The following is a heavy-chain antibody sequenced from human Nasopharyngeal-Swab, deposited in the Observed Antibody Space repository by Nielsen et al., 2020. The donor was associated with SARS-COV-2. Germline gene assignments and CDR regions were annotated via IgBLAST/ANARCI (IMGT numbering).Heavy chain of an antibody. CDR2: IYHSGST. CDR3: ARVSENCSGGSCGADVLYFDL. Sequence: WIRQPPGKGLEWIGEIYHSGSTNYNPSLTSRVTISVDKSKNQFSLKLSSVTAADTAVYYCARVSENCSGGSCGADVLYFDLWGRGTLVTVSS. D-gene: IGHD2-15*01. V-gene: IGHV4-4*02. J-gene: IGHJ2*01.